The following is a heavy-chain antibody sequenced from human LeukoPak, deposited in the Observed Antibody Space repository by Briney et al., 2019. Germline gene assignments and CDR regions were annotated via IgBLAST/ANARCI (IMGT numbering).Heavy chain of an antibody. CDR1: GGSISSSSYY. J-gene: IGHJ6*02. Sequence: KPSETLSLTCTVSGGSISSSSYYWGWIRQPPGKGLEWIGSIYYSGSTYYNPSLKSRVTISVDTSKNQFSLKLSSVTAADTAVYYCARQVGATTSSYYYYYGTDVWGQGTTVTVSS. D-gene: IGHD1-26*01. CDR3: ARQVGATTSSYYYYYGTDV. V-gene: IGHV4-39*01. CDR2: IYYSGST.